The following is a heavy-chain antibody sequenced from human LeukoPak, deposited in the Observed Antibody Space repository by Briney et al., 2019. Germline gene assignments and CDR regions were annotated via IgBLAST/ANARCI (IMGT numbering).Heavy chain of an antibody. J-gene: IGHJ4*02. Sequence: GGSLRLACAASGFTFDNYHMNSVRQAPGKGLGWVSYISSSGSPIYYADSVTGRFTISRDNAKNSLYLQLNRLRAEDTAVYFCARVSYYTSSGYYWDYFDYWGQGALVTVSS. V-gene: IGHV3-48*01. D-gene: IGHD3-22*01. CDR1: GFTFDNYH. CDR3: ARVSYYTSSGYYWDYFDY. CDR2: ISSSGSPI.